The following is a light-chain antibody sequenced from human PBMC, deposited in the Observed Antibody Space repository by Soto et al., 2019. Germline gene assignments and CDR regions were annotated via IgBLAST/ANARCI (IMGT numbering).Light chain of an antibody. CDR3: QQRSNWPPVT. CDR1: QSVSSY. Sequence: EIVLTQSPATLSLSPGERATLSCRASQSVSSYLAWYQQKPGQAPRLLLYDASNMVNGIPARFSGSGSGTDFTLTISSLEPEDFAIYYCQQRSNWPPVTFGGGTKVEIK. V-gene: IGKV3-11*01. J-gene: IGKJ4*01. CDR2: DAS.